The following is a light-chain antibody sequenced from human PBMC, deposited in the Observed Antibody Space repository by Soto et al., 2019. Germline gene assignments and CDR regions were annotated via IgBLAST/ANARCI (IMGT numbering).Light chain of an antibody. V-gene: IGKV3-15*01. Sequence: EIVMTQSPATLSVSPGERATFSCRASQSVSSNLAWYQHKPGQAPRLLIYGASTRATAIPVRFSGSGSGSEFTLTISSLQSEDFATYYCHQYNNWPPGGTFGQGTKVEIK. CDR3: HQYNNWPPGGT. J-gene: IGKJ1*01. CDR1: QSVSSN. CDR2: GAS.